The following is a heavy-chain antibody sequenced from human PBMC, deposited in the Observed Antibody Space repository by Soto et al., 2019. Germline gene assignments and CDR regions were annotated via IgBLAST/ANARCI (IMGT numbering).Heavy chain of an antibody. D-gene: IGHD3-22*01. CDR2: ISAYNGNT. Sequence: ASVKVSCKASGYTFTSYGISWVRQAPGQGLEWMGWISAYNGNTNYAQKLQGRVTMTTDTSTSTAYMELRSLRSDGTDVYYCARDLGYYYDSSGYYLFDYWGQGTLVTVSS. J-gene: IGHJ4*02. CDR1: GYTFTSYG. CDR3: ARDLGYYYDSSGYYLFDY. V-gene: IGHV1-18*01.